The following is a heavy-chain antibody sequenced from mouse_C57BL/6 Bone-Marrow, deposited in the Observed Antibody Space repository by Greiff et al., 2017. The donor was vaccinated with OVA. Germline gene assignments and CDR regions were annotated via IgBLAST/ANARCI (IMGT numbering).Heavy chain of an antibody. Sequence: EVMLVESGGGLVKPGGSLKLSCAASGFTFSSYTMSWVRQTPEKRLEWVATISGGGGNTYYPDSVKGRFTISRDNAKNTLYLQMSSLRSEDTALYYCARQNYYGSAWCAYWGQGTLVTVSA. J-gene: IGHJ3*01. D-gene: IGHD1-1*01. V-gene: IGHV5-9*01. CDR3: ARQNYYGSAWCAY. CDR2: ISGGGGNT. CDR1: GFTFSSYT.